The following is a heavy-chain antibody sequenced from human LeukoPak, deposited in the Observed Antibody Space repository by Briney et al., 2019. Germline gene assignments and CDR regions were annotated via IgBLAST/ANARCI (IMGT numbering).Heavy chain of an antibody. CDR2: INPSGGST. CDR3: ARTPWIQLWLRLPYYFDY. V-gene: IGHV1-46*01. D-gene: IGHD5-18*01. CDR1: GYTFTSYY. Sequence: ASVKVSCKASGYTFTSYYMHWVRQAPGQGLEWMGIINPSGGSTSYAQKFQGRVTMTRDTSTSTVYMELSSLRSEDTAVYYCARTPWIQLWLRLPYYFDYWGQGTLVTVSS. J-gene: IGHJ4*02.